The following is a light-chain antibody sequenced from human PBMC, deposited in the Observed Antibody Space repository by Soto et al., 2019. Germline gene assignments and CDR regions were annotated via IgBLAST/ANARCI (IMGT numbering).Light chain of an antibody. V-gene: IGLV3-1*01. J-gene: IGLJ2*01. CDR2: QDT. Sequence: SYELTQPPSVSVSPGQTASITCSGDKLGDKYACWYQLKPGQSPVLVIYQDTKRPSGIPERLSGSSSGNTATLTISGTQAMDEADYYCQAWDSRHVVFGGGTKLTVL. CDR1: KLGDKY. CDR3: QAWDSRHVV.